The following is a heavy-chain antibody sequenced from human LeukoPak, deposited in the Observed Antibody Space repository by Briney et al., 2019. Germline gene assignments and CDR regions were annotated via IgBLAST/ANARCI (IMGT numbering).Heavy chain of an antibody. CDR1: GGTFNSSG. Sequence: SVKVSCKASGGTFNSSGISWVRQAPGQGLEWMGGIISFFGAAHYIQKFQGRLTITADESTSTAYMELSSLTSEDTAVYYCTRDPSVDYDLLSHWFDPWGQRTLVTVSS. CDR3: TRDPSVDYDLLSHWFDP. CDR2: IISFFGAA. J-gene: IGHJ5*02. V-gene: IGHV1-69*13. D-gene: IGHD3-9*01.